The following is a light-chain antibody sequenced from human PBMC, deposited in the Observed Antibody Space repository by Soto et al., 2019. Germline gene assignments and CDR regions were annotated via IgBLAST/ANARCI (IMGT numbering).Light chain of an antibody. V-gene: IGLV2-11*01. J-gene: IGLJ1*01. CDR3: CSYAGSYRRI. CDR2: DVS. CDR1: SSDVGGYNY. Sequence: QSVLTQPASVSGSPGQSITISCTGTSSDVGGYNYVSWYQQHPGKAPKLMIYDVSKRPSGVPDRFSGSKSGNTASLTISGLQAEDEADYYCCSYAGSYRRIFGTGTKVTVL.